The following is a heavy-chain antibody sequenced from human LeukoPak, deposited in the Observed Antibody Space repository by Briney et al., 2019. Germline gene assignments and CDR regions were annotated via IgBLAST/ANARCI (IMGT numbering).Heavy chain of an antibody. CDR1: GFTFSSYT. J-gene: IGHJ4*02. CDR3: AIGVSGSHAVYFDY. V-gene: IGHV3-23*01. D-gene: IGHD1-26*01. Sequence: GGSLRLSCAASGFTFSSYTMNWVRQAPGKGLEWVSGISSSVSSTFYADSVKGRFTISRDNSKNTLYLQMNNLRAEDTAVYYCAIGVSGSHAVYFDYWGQGTLVTVSS. CDR2: ISSSVSST.